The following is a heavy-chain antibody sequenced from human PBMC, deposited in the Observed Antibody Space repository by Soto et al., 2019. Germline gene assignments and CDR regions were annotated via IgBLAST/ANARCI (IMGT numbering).Heavy chain of an antibody. D-gene: IGHD3-9*01. V-gene: IGHV4-39*01. J-gene: IGHJ4*02. CDR1: DDSINSDKYY. Sequence: QLQLQESGPGLVKPSETLSLTCSVSDDSINSDKYYWGWIRQPPGKGLEWIGSIYYRGNAYYNPSHQTRVTIPLDKSKSKFSLKLSSVTAADSAVYFCARLEGLATISYYFDFWGPGALVTVSS. CDR2: IYYRGNA. CDR3: ARLEGLATISYYFDF.